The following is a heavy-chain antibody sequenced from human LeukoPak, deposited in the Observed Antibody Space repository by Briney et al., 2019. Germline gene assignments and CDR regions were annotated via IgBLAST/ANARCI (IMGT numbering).Heavy chain of an antibody. V-gene: IGHV4-39*07. CDR1: GGSISSSSYY. CDR3: ARKGAGLRYFQH. D-gene: IGHD3-9*01. Sequence: SETLSLTCTVSGGSISSSSYYWGWIRQPPGKGLEWIGSIYYSGSTYYNPSLKSRVTISVDTSKNQFSLKLSSVTAADTAVYYCARKGAGLRYFQHWGQGTLVTVSS. CDR2: IYYSGST. J-gene: IGHJ1*01.